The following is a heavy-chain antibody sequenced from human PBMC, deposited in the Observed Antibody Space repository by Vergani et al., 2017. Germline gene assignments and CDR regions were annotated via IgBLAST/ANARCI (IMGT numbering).Heavy chain of an antibody. J-gene: IGHJ6*02. D-gene: IGHD3-10*01. Sequence: QVQLVQSGAEVKKPGSSVKVSCKASGGTFSSYAISWVRQAPGQGLEWMGGIIPIFGTANYAQKFQGRVTITADESTSTAYMELSSLRSEDTAVYYCARAPYYYGSGSIPLYYYYYGMDVWGQGTTVTVSS. V-gene: IGHV1-69*01. CDR3: ARAPYYYGSGSIPLYYYYYGMDV. CDR1: GGTFSSYA. CDR2: IIPIFGTA.